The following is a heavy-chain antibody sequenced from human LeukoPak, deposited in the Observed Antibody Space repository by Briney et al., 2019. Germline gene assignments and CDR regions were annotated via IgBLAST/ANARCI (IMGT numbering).Heavy chain of an antibody. CDR3: ARDGYSSGYPYDAFDI. Sequence: GGSLRLSCAASGFTVSSNYMSWVRQAPGKGLEWVSVIYSGGSTYYADSVKGRFTISRDNSKNTQYLQMNSLRAEETTVYYCARDGYSSGYPYDAFDIWGQGTMVTVSS. V-gene: IGHV3-53*01. J-gene: IGHJ3*02. CDR1: GFTVSSNY. CDR2: IYSGGST. D-gene: IGHD3-22*01.